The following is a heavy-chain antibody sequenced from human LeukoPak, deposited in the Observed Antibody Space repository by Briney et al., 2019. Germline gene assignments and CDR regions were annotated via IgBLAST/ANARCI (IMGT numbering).Heavy chain of an antibody. J-gene: IGHJ4*02. D-gene: IGHD6-19*01. V-gene: IGHV3-66*01. CDR1: GFTVSSNY. Sequence: GGSLRLSCAASGFTVSSNYMSWVRQAPGKGLEWVSVIYSGGSTYYADSVKGRFTISRDNSKNTLYLRMNSLRAEDTAVYYCARVGNRIAVAGIFDYWGQGTLVTVSS. CDR2: IYSGGST. CDR3: ARVGNRIAVAGIFDY.